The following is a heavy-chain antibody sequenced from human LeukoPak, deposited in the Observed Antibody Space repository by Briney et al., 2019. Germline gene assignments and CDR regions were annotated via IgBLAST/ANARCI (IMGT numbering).Heavy chain of an antibody. CDR2: INHSGST. V-gene: IGHV4-34*01. CDR1: GGSFSGYY. D-gene: IGHD2-15*01. Sequence: PSETLSLTCAVYGGSFSGYYWSWIHQPPGKGLEWIGEINHSGSTNYNPSLKSRVTISVDTSKNQFSLKLSSVTAADTAVYYCARYVVVVVAATVFFSDWFDPWGQGTLVTVSS. J-gene: IGHJ5*02. CDR3: ARYVVVVVAATVFFSDWFDP.